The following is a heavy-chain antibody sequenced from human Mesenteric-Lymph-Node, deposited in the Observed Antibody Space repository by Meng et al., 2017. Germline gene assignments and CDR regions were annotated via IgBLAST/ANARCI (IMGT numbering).Heavy chain of an antibody. D-gene: IGHD6-6*01. J-gene: IGHJ4*02. V-gene: IGHV1-8*01. CDR1: GNTLTSHD. Sequence: QAVQVGPEGTEPGFSGKVSFRVSGNTLTSHDISCVRQATGQGLEWMGWMNPNSGNTGYAQKFQGRVTMTRNTSISTAYMELSSLRSEDTAVYYCARGDSSSSNWGQGTLVTVSS. CDR2: MNPNSGNT. CDR3: ARGDSSSSN.